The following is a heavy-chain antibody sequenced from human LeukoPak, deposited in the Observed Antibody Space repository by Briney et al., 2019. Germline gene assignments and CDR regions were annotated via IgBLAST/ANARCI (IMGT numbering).Heavy chain of an antibody. V-gene: IGHV3-53*01. Sequence: GGSLRLSCAASGFTVSSNYMSWVRQAPGKGLEWVSVIYSGGSTYYADSVKGRFTISRDNSKNTLYLQMNSLRAGDTAVYYCARSSYYYDSSGYYHYYMDVWGKGTTVTVSS. D-gene: IGHD3-22*01. J-gene: IGHJ6*03. CDR2: IYSGGST. CDR3: ARSSYYYDSSGYYHYYMDV. CDR1: GFTVSSNY.